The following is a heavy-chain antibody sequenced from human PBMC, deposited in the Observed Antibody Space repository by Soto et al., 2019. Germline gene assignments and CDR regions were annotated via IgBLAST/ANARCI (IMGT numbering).Heavy chain of an antibody. D-gene: IGHD3-22*01. CDR1: GGTFSNHT. J-gene: IGHJ4*02. CDR2: IIPLLDIS. V-gene: IGHV1-69*02. Sequence: QVHLVQSGAEVKKPGSSVTISCKASGGTFSNHTITWVRQATGQGLEWMGRIIPLLDISNYGQKFRGRITMTADKATVTAYMELSGLTSEVTVIYFCARDEGHMSFYDSSGYHYWGQGTVVTVSS. CDR3: ARDEGHMSFYDSSGYHY.